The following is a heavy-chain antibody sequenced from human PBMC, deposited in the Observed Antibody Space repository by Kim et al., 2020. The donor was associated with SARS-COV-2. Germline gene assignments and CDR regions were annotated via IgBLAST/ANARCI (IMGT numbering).Heavy chain of an antibody. CDR3: TQGIGYSIDV. CDR1: GFTFSNAW. J-gene: IGHJ6*02. D-gene: IGHD2-2*02. V-gene: IGHV3-15*01. Sequence: GGSLRLSCVVSGFTFSNAWMDWVRQAPGKGLEWVGRIRSKTDGETVEYAPPVKGRFTISRDDTKNTMYLQMNSLKSEDTAVYYCTQGIGYSIDVWGQGTT. CDR2: IRSKTDGETV.